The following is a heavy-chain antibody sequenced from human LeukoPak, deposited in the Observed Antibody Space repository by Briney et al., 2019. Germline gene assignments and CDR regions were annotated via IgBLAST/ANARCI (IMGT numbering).Heavy chain of an antibody. D-gene: IGHD1-7*01. CDR3: ATENWNYARSDWYFDL. CDR2: FDPEDGET. Sequence: ASVKVSCKVSGYTLTELSMHWVRQAPGKGLEWMGGFDPEDGETIYAQKFQGRVTMTEDTSTDTAYMELSSLRSEDTAVYYCATENWNYARSDWYFDLWGRGTLVTVSS. V-gene: IGHV1-24*01. J-gene: IGHJ2*01. CDR1: GYTLTELS.